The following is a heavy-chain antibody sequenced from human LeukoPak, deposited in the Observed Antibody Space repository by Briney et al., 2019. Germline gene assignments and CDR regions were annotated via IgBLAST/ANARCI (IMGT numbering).Heavy chain of an antibody. Sequence: GGSLRLFCAASRFNFTNAWVSWVRRAPGKGLEWLGRIKSKADGGTTVHAAPVKDRFAMSRDDSKNTLYLQINSLKAEDTAVYYCVDPPTSLWGQGILVTVSS. CDR3: VDPPTSL. CDR1: RFNFTNAW. D-gene: IGHD1-1*01. V-gene: IGHV3-15*01. CDR2: IKSKADGGTT. J-gene: IGHJ4*02.